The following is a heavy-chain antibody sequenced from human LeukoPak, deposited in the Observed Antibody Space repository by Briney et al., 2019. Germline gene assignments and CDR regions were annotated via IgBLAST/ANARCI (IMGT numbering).Heavy chain of an antibody. CDR1: GYTFTSYD. J-gene: IGHJ4*02. CDR2: MDPNSGKT. Sequence: ASAKASCKASGYTFTSYDINWVPQDTGEGLDWMGWMDPNSGKTGYAQKFQGRVTITRDTSISTAYMELSSLRSEDTAVYYCARVAHATDYWGQGTPVTVSS. V-gene: IGHV1-8*03. CDR3: ARVAHATDY.